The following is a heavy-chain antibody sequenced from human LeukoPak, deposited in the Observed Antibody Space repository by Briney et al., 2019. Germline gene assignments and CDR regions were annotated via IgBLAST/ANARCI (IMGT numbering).Heavy chain of an antibody. CDR2: ISYHGTNK. CDR3: ARNMQFVQSLGGLDV. CDR1: GFTFGSYA. D-gene: IGHD2-8*01. Sequence: GGSLRLSCAASGFTFGSYALHWVRQSPGKGLEWVAVISYHGTNKYYADSVKGRFTISRDNSGNTLFLQMNSLRPEDSALYYCARNMQFVQSLGGLDVWGQGTTVTVSS. J-gene: IGHJ6*01. V-gene: IGHV3-30-3*01.